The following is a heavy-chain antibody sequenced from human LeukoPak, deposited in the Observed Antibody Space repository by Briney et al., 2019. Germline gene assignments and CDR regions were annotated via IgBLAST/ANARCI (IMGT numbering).Heavy chain of an antibody. CDR3: ARHGITMVRGVIYYYYGMDV. D-gene: IGHD3-10*01. CDR2: IYPGDSDT. V-gene: IGHV5-51*01. J-gene: IGHJ6*02. CDR1: GYTFTNYW. Sequence: GESLKISCKGSGYTFTNYWIGWVRQMPGKGLEFMGIIYPGDSDTRHSPSFQGQVTISADKSISTAYLQWSSLKASDTAMYYCARHGITMVRGVIYYYYGMDVWGQGTTVTVSS.